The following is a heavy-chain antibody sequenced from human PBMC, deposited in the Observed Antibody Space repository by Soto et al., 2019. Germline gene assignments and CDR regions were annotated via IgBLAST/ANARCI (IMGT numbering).Heavy chain of an antibody. D-gene: IGHD3-10*01. CDR1: GFTFSSYG. CDR2: IWYDGSNK. CDR3: AREYGSGSYYHYYYYYGMDV. Sequence: QVQLVESGGGVVQPGRSLRLSCAASGFTFSSYGMHWVRQAPGKGREWVAVIWYDGSNKYYADSVKGRFTISRDNSKNTPYMQINSLRAEDTAVYYCAREYGSGSYYHYYYYYGMDVWGQGTTVTVSS. V-gene: IGHV3-33*01. J-gene: IGHJ6*02.